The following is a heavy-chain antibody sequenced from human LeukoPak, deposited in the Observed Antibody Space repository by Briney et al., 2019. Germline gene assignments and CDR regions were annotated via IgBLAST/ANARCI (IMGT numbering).Heavy chain of an antibody. V-gene: IGHV4-61*08. D-gene: IGHD3-10*01. J-gene: IGHJ4*02. CDR3: ASSVLWFGDQRYYFDY. CDR2: IYHSGST. CDR1: GGSISSGGYY. Sequence: SETLSLTCTVSGGSISSGGYYWSWIRQPPGKGLEWIGYIYHSGSTNYNPSLKSRVTMSVDTSKNQFSLKLSSVTAADTAVYYCASSVLWFGDQRYYFDYWGQGTLVTVSS.